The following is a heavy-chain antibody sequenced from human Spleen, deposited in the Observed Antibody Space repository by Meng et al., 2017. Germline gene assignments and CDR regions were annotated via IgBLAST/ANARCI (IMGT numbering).Heavy chain of an antibody. CDR3: ARSPIDKYDLSALPLDY. CDR1: GGTFRNFW. V-gene: IGHV3-21*06. D-gene: IGHD3-16*01. CDR2: ISLRSNFI. Sequence: GESLKISCVASGGTFRNFWMTWVRQAPGKGLEWVSSISLRSNFIYYADSVKGRFTISRDNSKNTVFLQINSLRVEDTAVYYCARSPIDKYDLSALPLDYWGQGTLVTVSS. J-gene: IGHJ4*02.